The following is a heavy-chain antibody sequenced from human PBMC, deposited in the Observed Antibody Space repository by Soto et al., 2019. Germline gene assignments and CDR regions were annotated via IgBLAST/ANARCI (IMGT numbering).Heavy chain of an antibody. J-gene: IGHJ3*02. V-gene: IGHV4-4*07. Sequence: PSETLSLTCTVSGGSISSYYWSWIRQPAGKGLEWIGRIYTSGSTNYNPSLKSRVTMSVDTSKNQFSLKLSSVTAADTAVYYCARQIAVAGLNSDAFDIWGQGTMVTVSS. CDR1: GGSISSYY. D-gene: IGHD6-19*01. CDR2: IYTSGST. CDR3: ARQIAVAGLNSDAFDI.